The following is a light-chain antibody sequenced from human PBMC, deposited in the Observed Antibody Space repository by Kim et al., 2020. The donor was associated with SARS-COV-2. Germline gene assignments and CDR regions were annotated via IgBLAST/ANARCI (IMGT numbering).Light chain of an antibody. CDR1: SLRSFY. CDR2: GKN. J-gene: IGLJ2*01. Sequence: VALGQTVRITCQGDSLRSFYATWYQQKPGQAPIVVIYGKNNRPSGIPDRFSGSSSGDTASLTITGTQAGDEADYYCNSRGSNDNVLFGGGTKLTVL. CDR3: NSRGSNDNVL. V-gene: IGLV3-19*01.